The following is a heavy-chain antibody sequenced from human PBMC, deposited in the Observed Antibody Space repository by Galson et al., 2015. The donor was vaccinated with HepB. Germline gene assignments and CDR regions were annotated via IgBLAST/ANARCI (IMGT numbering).Heavy chain of an antibody. CDR3: AKDERITMIVVVGPFDY. Sequence: SLRLSCAASGFIFSSYAMSWVRQAPGKGLEWVSAIRGSGGSTCYADSVKGRFTISRDNSKNTLYLQMNSLRAEDTAVYYCAKDERITMIVVVGPFDYWGQGTLVTVSS. CDR1: GFIFSSYA. V-gene: IGHV3-23*01. J-gene: IGHJ4*02. D-gene: IGHD3-22*01. CDR2: IRGSGGST.